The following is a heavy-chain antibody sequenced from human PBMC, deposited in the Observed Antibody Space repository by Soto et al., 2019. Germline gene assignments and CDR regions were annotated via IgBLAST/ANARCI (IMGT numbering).Heavy chain of an antibody. CDR2: IYWNDDK. J-gene: IGHJ2*01. CDR3: LYQAEASIRSCSTVSAFLLNRSSDL. V-gene: IGHV2-5*01. CDR1: G. D-gene: IGHD6-13*01. Sequence: GVGWIRQHTGKALEWLALIYWNDDKRYSPSLKSRRTITKDTSKNQVVLTMTNMDPVDTATYYCLYQAEASIRSCSTVSAFLLNRSSDL.